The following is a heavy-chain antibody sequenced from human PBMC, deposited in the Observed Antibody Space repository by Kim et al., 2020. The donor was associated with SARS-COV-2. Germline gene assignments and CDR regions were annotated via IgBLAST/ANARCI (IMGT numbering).Heavy chain of an antibody. CDR1: GGSISSGSYY. Sequence: SETLSLTCTVSGGSISSGSYYWSWIRQPAGKGLEWIGRIYTSGSTNYNPSLKSRVTISVDTSKNQFSLKLSSVTAADTAVYYCARDSWLLPYYFDYWGQGTLVTVSS. CDR2: IYTSGST. CDR3: ARDSWLLPYYFDY. V-gene: IGHV4-61*02. D-gene: IGHD3-22*01. J-gene: IGHJ4*02.